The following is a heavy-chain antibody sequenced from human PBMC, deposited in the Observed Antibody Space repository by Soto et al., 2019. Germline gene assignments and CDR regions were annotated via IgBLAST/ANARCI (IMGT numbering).Heavy chain of an antibody. CDR2: INTSGGSP. D-gene: IGHD3-3*01. CDR1: GYTFTSYY. V-gene: IGHV1-46*01. CDR3: RIGFLTMERPRGRSGLAV. Sequence: QAQLVQSGAEVKQPGASAKVSCKASGYTFTSYYMFWVRQAPGQGLEWMGVINTSGGSPTYAQKFQGRATIARDTSTSTVYMELSSLRAEDPAMNYCRIGFLTMERPRGRSGLAVWGQGNTV. J-gene: IGHJ6*01.